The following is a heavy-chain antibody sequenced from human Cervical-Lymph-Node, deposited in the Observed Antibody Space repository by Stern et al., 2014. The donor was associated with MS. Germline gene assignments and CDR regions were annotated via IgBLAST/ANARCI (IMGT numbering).Heavy chain of an antibody. J-gene: IGHJ5*02. D-gene: IGHD1-26*01. V-gene: IGHV2-5*02. CDR1: GFSLTTSGAG. CDR3: AHRSTSVAGAWAS. Sequence: QITLKESGPTLVKPTQTLTLTCDFSGFSLTTSGAGVGWIRQPPGKALEWLAFLYWVDEKRYSPSLKNWLSIITDTAKNQVVLTMTNMYPLDTGTYYFAHRSTSVAGAWASWGQGILVVVSS. CDR2: LYWVDEK.